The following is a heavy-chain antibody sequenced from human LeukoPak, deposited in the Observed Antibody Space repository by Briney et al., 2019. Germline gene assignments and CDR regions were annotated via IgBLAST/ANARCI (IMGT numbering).Heavy chain of an antibody. CDR1: GFTFDDYG. D-gene: IGHD5-12*01. Sequence: GGSLRLFCATSGFTFDDYGMSWGRQAPGKGLEVVSGINWNGGSTGYADSVKGRFTISRDNAKDSLYLQMNSLRAEDTALYHCARGSGYDPNWFDPWGQGTLVTVSS. V-gene: IGHV3-20*01. CDR3: ARGSGYDPNWFDP. J-gene: IGHJ5*02. CDR2: INWNGGST.